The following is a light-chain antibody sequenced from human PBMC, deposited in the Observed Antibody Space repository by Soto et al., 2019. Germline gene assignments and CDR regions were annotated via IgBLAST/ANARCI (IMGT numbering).Light chain of an antibody. J-gene: IGKJ5*01. Sequence: EVVFTQAPVTLSLSPGEIATLSCMASQSFRGLLAWYQQKPGQAPRLLIYDAYNRATGIPPRFSGSGSGTDFTLTISGLEPEDSAVYYCQQRHMWPITFGQGTRLEIK. CDR3: QQRHMWPIT. CDR1: QSFRGL. V-gene: IGKV3-11*01. CDR2: DAY.